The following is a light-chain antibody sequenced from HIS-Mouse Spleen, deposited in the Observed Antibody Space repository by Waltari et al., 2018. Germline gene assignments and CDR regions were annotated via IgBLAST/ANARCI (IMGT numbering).Light chain of an antibody. CDR1: QSVSSN. V-gene: IGKV3-15*01. Sequence: EIVMTQSPATLSVSPGERATLSCRASQSVSSNLAWYQQKPGQAPRLLIYGASTRATGIPARFSGGGSGTEFPLTISSLQSEDFAVYYCQQYNNWPPVWTFGQGTKVEIK. CDR3: QQYNNWPPVWT. J-gene: IGKJ1*01. CDR2: GAS.